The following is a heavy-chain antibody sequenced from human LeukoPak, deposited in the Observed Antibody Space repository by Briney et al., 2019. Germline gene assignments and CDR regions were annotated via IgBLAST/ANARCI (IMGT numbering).Heavy chain of an antibody. D-gene: IGHD2-21*02. CDR2: IYYSGST. Sequence: SETLSLTCTVSGYSISSGYYWGWIRQPPGKGLEWIGSIYYSGSTYYNPSLKSRVTISVDTSKNQFSLKLSSVTAADTAVYYCARRACGGDCYSLSSHWYFDLWGRGTLVTVSS. J-gene: IGHJ2*01. CDR1: GYSISSGYY. CDR3: ARRACGGDCYSLSSHWYFDL. V-gene: IGHV4-38-2*02.